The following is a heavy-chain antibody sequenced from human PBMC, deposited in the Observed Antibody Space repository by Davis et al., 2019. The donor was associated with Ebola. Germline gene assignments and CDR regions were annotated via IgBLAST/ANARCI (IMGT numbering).Heavy chain of an antibody. Sequence: AASVKVSCKASGYTFTSYYMHWVRQASGKGLEWVGRIRSKANSYATAYAASVKGRFTISRDDSKNTAYLQMNSLKTEDTAVYYCTTTTVTIDYWGQGTLVTVSS. J-gene: IGHJ4*02. D-gene: IGHD4-17*01. V-gene: IGHV3-73*01. CDR1: GYTFTSYY. CDR2: IRSKANSYAT. CDR3: TTTTVTIDY.